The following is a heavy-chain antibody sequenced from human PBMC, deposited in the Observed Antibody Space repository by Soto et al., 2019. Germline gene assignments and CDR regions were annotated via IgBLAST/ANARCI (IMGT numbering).Heavy chain of an antibody. Sequence: SDTLSLTCAVSGDSISSSNWWTWVRQPPGKGLEWIGDIYQTGITNSNPSLKSRVTMSIDKSKNQFSLKLTSVTAADTAVYYCARERYYYGSSVADYWGQGTLVTVSS. J-gene: IGHJ4*02. CDR3: ARERYYYGSSVADY. V-gene: IGHV4-4*02. CDR1: GDSISSSNW. D-gene: IGHD3-10*01. CDR2: IYQTGIT.